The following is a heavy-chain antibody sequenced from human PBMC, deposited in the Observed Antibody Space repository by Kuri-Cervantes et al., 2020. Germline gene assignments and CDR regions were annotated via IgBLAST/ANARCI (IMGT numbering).Heavy chain of an antibody. D-gene: IGHD3-10*01. CDR2: IWYDGSNK. J-gene: IGHJ6*02. Sequence: GGSLRLSCAASGFTFSSYAMSWVRQAPGKGLEWVAVIWYDGSNKYYADSVKGRFTISRDNSKNTLYLQMNSLGAEDTAVYYCARDSGTMVRGVIWGMDVWGQGTTVTVSS. CDR1: GFTFSSYA. CDR3: ARDSGTMVRGVIWGMDV. V-gene: IGHV3-33*08.